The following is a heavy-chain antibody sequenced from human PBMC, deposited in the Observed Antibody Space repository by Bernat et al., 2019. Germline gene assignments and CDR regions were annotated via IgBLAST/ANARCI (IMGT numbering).Heavy chain of an antibody. Sequence: EVQLVESGGGLVQPGGSLRLSCAASGFTFSSYWMSWVRQAPGKGLEWVANIKQDGSEKYYVDSVKGRFTISRDNAKNSLYLQMNSLRAEDTAVYYCARDQSTVIYYYFDYWGQGTLVTVSS. CDR3: ARDQSTVIYYYFDY. CDR2: IKQDGSEK. V-gene: IGHV3-7*04. CDR1: GFTFSSYW. D-gene: IGHD4-17*01. J-gene: IGHJ4*02.